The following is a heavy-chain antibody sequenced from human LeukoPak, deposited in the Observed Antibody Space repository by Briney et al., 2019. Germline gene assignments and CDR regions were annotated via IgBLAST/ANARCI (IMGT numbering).Heavy chain of an antibody. CDR2: IKPDGSAT. D-gene: IGHD6-6*01. J-gene: IGHJ5*02. Sequence: GGSLRLSCSASGFSFSNFWMSWVRQAPGKGLEWVANIKPDGSATNYVDSVKGRFTISRDNAKNSLDLQMNSLRAEDTAVYYCARGGGSSSWGQGTLVTVSS. CDR1: GFSFSNFW. V-gene: IGHV3-7*01. CDR3: ARGGGSSS.